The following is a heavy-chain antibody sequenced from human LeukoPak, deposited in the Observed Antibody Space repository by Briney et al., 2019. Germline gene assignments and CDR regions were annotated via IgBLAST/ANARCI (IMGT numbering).Heavy chain of an antibody. D-gene: IGHD1-14*01. V-gene: IGHV3-23*01. CDR1: GFTFSSYA. J-gene: IGHJ6*03. Sequence: GGSLRLSCAASGFTFSSYAMSWVRQAPGKGLEWVSAISGSGGSTYYADSVKGRFTISRDNSKNTLYLQMNSLRAEDTAVYYCANGMGYYYYYYMDVWGKGTTITVSS. CDR2: ISGSGGST. CDR3: ANGMGYYYYYYMDV.